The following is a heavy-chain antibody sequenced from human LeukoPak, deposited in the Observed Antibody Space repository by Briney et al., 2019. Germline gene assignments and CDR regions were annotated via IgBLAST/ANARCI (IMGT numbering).Heavy chain of an antibody. CDR2: IYTSGST. Sequence: SETLSLTCTVSGGSISSGSYYWGWIRQPAGKGLEWIGRIYTSGSTNSDPSLKSRDTISDDTTKNQFAPKLSAVTAADTAVYYCARDQVAVIHNWFDPWGQRTLVTVSS. D-gene: IGHD4-11*01. V-gene: IGHV4-61*02. CDR3: ARDQVAVIHNWFDP. J-gene: IGHJ5*02. CDR1: GGSISSGSYY.